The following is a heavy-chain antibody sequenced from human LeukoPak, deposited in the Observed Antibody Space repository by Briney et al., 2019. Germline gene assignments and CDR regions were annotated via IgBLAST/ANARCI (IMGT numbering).Heavy chain of an antibody. Sequence: PGRSLRLSCAASGFTFSSYAMHWVRQAPGKGREGVAVISYDGSNKYYADSVKGRFTISRDNSKNTLYLQMNSLRAEDTAVYYCARGGMRYCSSTSCYAPFDYWGQGTLVTISS. V-gene: IGHV3-30*01. D-gene: IGHD2-2*01. CDR2: ISYDGSNK. J-gene: IGHJ4*02. CDR1: GFTFSSYA. CDR3: ARGGMRYCSSTSCYAPFDY.